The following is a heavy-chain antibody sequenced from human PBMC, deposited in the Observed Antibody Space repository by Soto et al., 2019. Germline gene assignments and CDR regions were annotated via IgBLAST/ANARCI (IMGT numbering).Heavy chain of an antibody. D-gene: IGHD6-19*01. Sequence: EVQLVESGGGLVQPGGSLTLSCAGSGFTFSSYSMNWVRQAPGAGLEWVSYISSGSSTVYYTDSVKGRFTISRDNAKNSLYLQMNSLRDEDTAVYYWAKDRAVAGYVYDYWGQGILVTVSS. CDR2: ISSGSSTV. CDR1: GFTFSSYS. V-gene: IGHV3-48*02. J-gene: IGHJ4*02. CDR3: AKDRAVAGYVYDY.